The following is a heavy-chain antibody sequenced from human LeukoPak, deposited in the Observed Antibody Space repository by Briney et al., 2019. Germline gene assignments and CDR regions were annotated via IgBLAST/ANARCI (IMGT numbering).Heavy chain of an antibody. J-gene: IGHJ4*02. CDR1: GFTFRTYE. V-gene: IGHV3-48*03. D-gene: IGHD2-21*02. CDR2: ISGTGSII. CDR3: ATDRDNSDWQKRFDS. Sequence: PGGSLRLSCAGSGFTFRTYEMNWVRQAPGKGLEWVSFISGTGSIIFYADSVKGRFTISRDNAKNSLHLQMNSLRAEDTAVYYCATDRDNSDWQKRFDSWGQGTLVTVSS.